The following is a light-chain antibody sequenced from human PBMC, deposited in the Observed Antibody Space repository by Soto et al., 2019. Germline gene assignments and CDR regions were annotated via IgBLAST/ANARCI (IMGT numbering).Light chain of an antibody. CDR2: GVS. CDR1: SSDVGRYNY. CDR3: NSYAGTSYV. Sequence: QSVLTQPASVSGSPGQSITISCTGTSSDVGRYNYVSWYQQFPGKAPKLIIYGVSNRPSGVSNRFSGSKSGNTASLTISGLQAEDEADYYCNSYAGTSYVFGTGTKAT. V-gene: IGLV2-14*01. J-gene: IGLJ1*01.